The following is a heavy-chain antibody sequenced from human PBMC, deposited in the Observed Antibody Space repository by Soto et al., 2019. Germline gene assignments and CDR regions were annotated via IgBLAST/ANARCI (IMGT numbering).Heavy chain of an antibody. J-gene: IGHJ3*01. CDR1: GYTFTSYG. CDR2: ISAYNDNT. Sequence: ASVKVSCKASGYTFTSYGISWVRQAPGQGLEWMGWISAYNDNTNYAQKLQGRVTMTTDTSTSTAYMELRSLRSDDTAVYYCARVFVTAMASDDAIDFWGPGIRVTV. CDR3: ARVFVTAMASDDAIDF. V-gene: IGHV1-18*01. D-gene: IGHD5-18*01.